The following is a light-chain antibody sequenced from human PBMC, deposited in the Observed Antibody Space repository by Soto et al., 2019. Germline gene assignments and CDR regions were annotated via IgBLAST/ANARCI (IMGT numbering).Light chain of an antibody. CDR3: QQYHTFWT. J-gene: IGKJ1*01. CDR2: DVS. Sequence: AIQLTQSPSSLSASVGERVTGSCRASQDIRNYLAWYQQKPGKAPKLLIYDVSSLESGVPSRFSGSGFGTEFTLTISSLQPDDLATYYCQQYHTFWTFGQGTKVDI. CDR1: QDIRNY. V-gene: IGKV1-13*02.